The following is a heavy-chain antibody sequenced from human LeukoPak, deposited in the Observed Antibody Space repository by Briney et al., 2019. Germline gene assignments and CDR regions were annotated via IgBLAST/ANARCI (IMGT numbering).Heavy chain of an antibody. CDR1: GGSMRSYY. CDR3: ASAREYCGSAECYEYFQH. D-gene: IGHD2-21*01. J-gene: IGHJ1*01. V-gene: IGHV3-53*01. Sequence: ETLTLTCTVSGGSMRSYYWSWARQSPGKGLERVSVIYSGGSTYKPDSVNGRFTVSRDNSRYTLFLQMNNLRAEDTALYFCASAREYCGSAECYEYFQHWGQGTLVIVSS. CDR2: IYSGGST.